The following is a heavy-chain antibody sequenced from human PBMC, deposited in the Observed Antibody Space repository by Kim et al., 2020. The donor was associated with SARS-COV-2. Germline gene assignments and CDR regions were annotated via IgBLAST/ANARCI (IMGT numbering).Heavy chain of an antibody. D-gene: IGHD3-10*01. V-gene: IGHV1-58*01. J-gene: IGHJ5*02. CDR2: T. Sequence: TNYAQKFQERVTITRDMSTSTAYMELSSLGSEDTAVYYCAATPFDLPLGPWGQGTLVTVSS. CDR3: AATPFDLPLGP.